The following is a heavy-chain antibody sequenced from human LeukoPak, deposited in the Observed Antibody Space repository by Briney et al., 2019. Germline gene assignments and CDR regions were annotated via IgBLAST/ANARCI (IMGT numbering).Heavy chain of an antibody. D-gene: IGHD3-22*01. J-gene: IGHJ4*02. CDR2: ISSSGSTI. V-gene: IGHV3-11*01. Sequence: KSGGSLRLSCAASGFTFSDYYMSWIRQAPGKGLEWVSYISSSGSTIYYADSVKGRFAISRDNAKNSLYLQMNSLRSEDTAVYYCAVNYYDSSGYHGSPAAFDYWGQGTLVTVSS. CDR3: AVNYYDSSGYHGSPAAFDY. CDR1: GFTFSDYY.